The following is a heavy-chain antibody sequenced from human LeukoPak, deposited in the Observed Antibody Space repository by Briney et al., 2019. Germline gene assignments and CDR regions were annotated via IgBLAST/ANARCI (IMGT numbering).Heavy chain of an antibody. CDR1: GFTFSGYW. D-gene: IGHD3-3*01. Sequence: GGSLRLSCAASGFTFSGYWMHWVRQAPGKGLEWVSAISGSGGSTYYADSVKGRFTISRDNSKNTLYLQMNSLRAEDTAVYYCAKDLQPLEWLSPYFDYWGQGTLVTVSS. CDR2: ISGSGGST. V-gene: IGHV3-23*01. J-gene: IGHJ4*02. CDR3: AKDLQPLEWLSPYFDY.